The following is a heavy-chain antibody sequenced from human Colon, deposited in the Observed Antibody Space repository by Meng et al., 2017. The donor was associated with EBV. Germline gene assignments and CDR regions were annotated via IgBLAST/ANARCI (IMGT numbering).Heavy chain of an antibody. D-gene: IGHD5-18*01. CDR1: GGSISSSSYS. V-gene: IGHV4-39*07. J-gene: IGHJ4*02. CDR3: ARGIQIWHEIDY. Sequence: PLQVSCPGHVKPSGTLSCTCTVSGGSISSSSYSCAWLRPPPGKGLEWIGGISYGGSTSYNPSLKSRVTISIDTSKNQFSLSLTSVTAADTAIYYCARGIQIWHEIDYWGQGTLVTVSS. CDR2: ISYGGST.